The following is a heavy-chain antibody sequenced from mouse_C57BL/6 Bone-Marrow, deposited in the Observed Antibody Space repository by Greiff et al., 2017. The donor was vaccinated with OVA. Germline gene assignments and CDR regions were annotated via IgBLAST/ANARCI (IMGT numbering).Heavy chain of an antibody. J-gene: IGHJ1*03. D-gene: IGHD2-5*01. CDR2: IYPGNSDT. Sequence: EVQLQQSGTVLARPGASVKMSCKTSGYTFTSYWMHWVKQRPGQGLEWIGAIYPGNSDTSYNQKFKGKAKLTAVTSASTAYMELSSLTNEDSAVYYCTREVYYSNDGWDFEVWGTGTTVTVSS. CDR1: GYTFTSYW. CDR3: TREVYYSNDGWDFEV. V-gene: IGHV1-5*01.